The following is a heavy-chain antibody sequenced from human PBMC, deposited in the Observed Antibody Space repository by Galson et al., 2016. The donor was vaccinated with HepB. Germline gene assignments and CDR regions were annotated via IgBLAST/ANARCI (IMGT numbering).Heavy chain of an antibody. J-gene: IGHJ4*02. V-gene: IGHV4-39*01. CDR1: GFTFSTFS. CDR3: ARRYSYGTFDY. D-gene: IGHD5-18*01. Sequence: LRLSCAASGFTFSTFSMSWVRQAPGKGLEWIGNIYYSGSTYNNPSLKSRVTISVDTSKNQFSLKLSSVTAADTAVYYCARRYSYGTFDYWGQGTLVTVSS. CDR2: IYYSGST.